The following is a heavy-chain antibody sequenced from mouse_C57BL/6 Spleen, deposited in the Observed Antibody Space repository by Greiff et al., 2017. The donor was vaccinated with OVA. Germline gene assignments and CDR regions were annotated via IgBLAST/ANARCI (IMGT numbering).Heavy chain of an antibody. CDR3: ARQPLGFYYFDY. V-gene: IGHV5-17*01. CDR2: ISSGSSTI. D-gene: IGHD4-1*01. Sequence: EVMLVESGGGLVKPGGSLKLSCAASGFTFSDYGMHWVRQAPEKGLEWVAYISSGSSTIYYADTVKGRFTISRDNAKNTLFLQMTRLRSEDTAMYYCARQPLGFYYFDYWGQGTTLTVSS. CDR1: GFTFSDYG. J-gene: IGHJ2*01.